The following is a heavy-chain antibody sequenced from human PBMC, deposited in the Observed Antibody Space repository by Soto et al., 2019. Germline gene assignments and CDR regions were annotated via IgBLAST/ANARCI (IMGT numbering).Heavy chain of an antibody. CDR1: GFTFSSYA. CDR3: AKDGLGFGESPSSHY. CDR2: ISGSGGST. J-gene: IGHJ4*02. V-gene: IGHV3-23*01. Sequence: EVQLLESGGGLVQPGGSLRLSCAASGFTFSSYAMSWVRQAPGKGLEWVSAISGSGGSTYYADSVKGRFTISRDNSKTTLYLKMNSLRAEDRAVYYGAKDGLGFGESPSSHYWGQGTLVTVSS. D-gene: IGHD3-10*01.